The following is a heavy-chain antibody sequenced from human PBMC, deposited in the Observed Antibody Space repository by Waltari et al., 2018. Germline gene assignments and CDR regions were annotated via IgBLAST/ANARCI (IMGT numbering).Heavy chain of an antibody. CDR3: ARPTNIVGTTKGAFDI. CDR2: ISYDGINK. D-gene: IGHD1-26*01. Sequence: QVQLVESGGGVVQPGRSLRLSCAASGFTFSSSAIHWVRQAPGKGLEWVAVISYDGINKYYADSVKGRFTISRDNSKNTLYLQMDSLRAEDTAVYYCARPTNIVGTTKGAFDIWGQGTMVTVSS. V-gene: IGHV3-30-3*01. J-gene: IGHJ3*02. CDR1: GFTFSSSA.